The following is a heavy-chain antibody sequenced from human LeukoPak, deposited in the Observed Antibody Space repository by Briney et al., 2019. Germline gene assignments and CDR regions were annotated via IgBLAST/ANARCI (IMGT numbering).Heavy chain of an antibody. CDR1: GFIFSQYS. V-gene: IGHV3-23*01. D-gene: IGHD6-19*01. Sequence: SGGSLRLSCAASGFIFSQYSMNWVRQAPGKGLEWVSHIRSSSETFYADSVKGRFTISRDNSKNTLYLQMNSLRAEDTAVFYCAKDLLKRVVAGPDYWGQGTLVTVSS. CDR2: IRSSSET. J-gene: IGHJ4*02. CDR3: AKDLLKRVVAGPDY.